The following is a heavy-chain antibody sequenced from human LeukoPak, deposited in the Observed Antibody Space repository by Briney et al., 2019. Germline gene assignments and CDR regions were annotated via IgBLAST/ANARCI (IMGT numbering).Heavy chain of an antibody. V-gene: IGHV1-2*02. D-gene: IGHD1-7*01. CDR3: ARDRGPTRYNWNYGLDWFDP. Sequence: GGSVKVSCKASGYTFTGYYMHWVRQAPGQGLEWMGWINPNSGGTNYAQKFQGRVTMTRDTSISTAYMELSRLRSDDTAVYYCARDRGPTRYNWNYGLDWFDPWGQGTLVTVSS. J-gene: IGHJ5*02. CDR2: INPNSGGT. CDR1: GYTFTGYY.